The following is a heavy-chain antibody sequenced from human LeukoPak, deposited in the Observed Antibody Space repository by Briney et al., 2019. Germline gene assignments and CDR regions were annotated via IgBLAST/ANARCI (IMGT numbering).Heavy chain of an antibody. CDR2: INPSGGST. J-gene: IGHJ5*02. CDR3: ARTYYYDSSGYNWFDP. CDR1: GYTFTSYY. Sequence: ASVKVSCKASGYTFTSYYMHWVRQAPGQGLEWMGIINPSGGSTSYAQKFQGRVTMTRGTSTSTVYMELSSLRSEDTAVYYCARTYYYDSSGYNWFDPWGQGTLVTVSS. D-gene: IGHD3-22*01. V-gene: IGHV1-46*01.